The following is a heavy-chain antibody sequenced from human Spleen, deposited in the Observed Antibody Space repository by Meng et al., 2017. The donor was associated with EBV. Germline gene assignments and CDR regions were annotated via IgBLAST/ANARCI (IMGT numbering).Heavy chain of an antibody. D-gene: IGHD6-19*01. J-gene: IGHJ4*02. Sequence: VQPVQSGAEGKKPGASVKVSCKASGYTFTSYGMHWVRQAPGQRLEWMGWIDVGNGNTKYSQKFQDRVIITRDTSASTAYMELSSLKSEDMAVYYCARDRGAYNSGPVLGHWGQGTLVTVSS. CDR3: ARDRGAYNSGPVLGH. V-gene: IGHV1-3*01. CDR1: GYTFTSYG. CDR2: IDVGNGNT.